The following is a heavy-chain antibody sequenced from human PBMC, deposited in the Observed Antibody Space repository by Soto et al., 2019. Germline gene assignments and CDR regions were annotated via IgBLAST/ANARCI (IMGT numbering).Heavy chain of an antibody. V-gene: IGHV4-39*01. CDR1: GGFISRSNYY. Sequence: SETLSLTCTVSGGFISRSNYYWGWIRQPPGKGLEWIGSIYYSGSTNYNPSLKSRVTVSVDTSKNQFSLKLSSVTAADTAVYYCARHEPIYSSSWWGYWGQGILVTVSS. J-gene: IGHJ4*02. CDR3: ARHEPIYSSSWWGY. D-gene: IGHD6-13*01. CDR2: IYYSGST.